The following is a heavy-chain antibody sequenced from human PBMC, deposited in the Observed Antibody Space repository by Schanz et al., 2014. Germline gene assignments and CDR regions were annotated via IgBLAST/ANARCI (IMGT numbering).Heavy chain of an antibody. D-gene: IGHD2-2*01. CDR2: ISGSSSTK. J-gene: IGHJ4*02. V-gene: IGHV3-11*01. Sequence: VQLVESGGGLVRPGGSLRLSCAASGLTFSDYYMSWIRQAPGKGLEWVSYISGSSSTKYYADSVKGRFTISRDNGKKSLYLQMNSLRAEDTAVYYCAKVAPAATYLDSWGLGTLVTVSS. CDR1: GLTFSDYY. CDR3: AKVAPAATYLDS.